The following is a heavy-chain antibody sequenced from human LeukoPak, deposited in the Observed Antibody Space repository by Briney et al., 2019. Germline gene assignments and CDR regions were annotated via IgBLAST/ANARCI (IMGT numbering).Heavy chain of an antibody. J-gene: IGHJ6*02. CDR1: GGSISSYY. V-gene: IGHV4-59*01. CDR3: ARYGYYYGMDV. D-gene: IGHD1-1*01. CDR2: IYYSGST. Sequence: KPSETLSLTCTVSGGSISSYYWSWIRQPPGKGLEWSGYIYYSGSTNYSPSLKSRVTISVDTSKNQFSLKLSSVTAADTAVYYCARYGYYYGMDVWGQGTTVTVSS.